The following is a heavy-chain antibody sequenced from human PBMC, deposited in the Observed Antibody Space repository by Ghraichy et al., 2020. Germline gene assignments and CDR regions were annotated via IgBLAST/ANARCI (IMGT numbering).Heavy chain of an antibody. V-gene: IGHV3-48*02. CDR3: ARGSKVVRFYYYYDIDV. Sequence: ITSSSRTKSYADSVKGRFTISRDNAKNSLYLQMNSLRDEDTAVYYCARGSKVVRFYYYYDIDVWGK. D-gene: IGHD4-23*01. CDR2: ITSSSRTK. J-gene: IGHJ6*03.